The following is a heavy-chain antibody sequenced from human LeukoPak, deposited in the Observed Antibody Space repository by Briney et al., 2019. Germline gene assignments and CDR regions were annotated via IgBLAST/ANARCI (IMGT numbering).Heavy chain of an antibody. V-gene: IGHV3-23*01. CDR1: GFTLSSYA. CDR2: ISGSSGNT. J-gene: IGHJ3*02. D-gene: IGHD3-22*01. Sequence: GGSLRLSCAASGFTLSSYAMSWVRQAPGKGLEWVSAISGSSGNTYYADSVKGRFTISRDNSKNTLYVQMNSLRAEDTAVYYCAKDPPYYYDSSGYGGGAFDIWGQGTMVTVSS. CDR3: AKDPPYYYDSSGYGGGAFDI.